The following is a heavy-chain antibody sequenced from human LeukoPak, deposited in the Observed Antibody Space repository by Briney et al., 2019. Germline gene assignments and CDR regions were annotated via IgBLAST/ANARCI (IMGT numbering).Heavy chain of an antibody. CDR3: ARWHSHGRYFDY. Sequence: SETLTLTCTVSGGSISGYYWNWVRQPPGQGLEWIGYTSDSGGHTDYKPSLKSRVAISVDTSKNQFSLKLTSATAADTAVYYCARWHSHGRYFDYWGQGALVTVSS. CDR1: GGSISGYY. J-gene: IGHJ4*02. V-gene: IGHV4-59*01. D-gene: IGHD2-21*01. CDR2: TSDSGGHT.